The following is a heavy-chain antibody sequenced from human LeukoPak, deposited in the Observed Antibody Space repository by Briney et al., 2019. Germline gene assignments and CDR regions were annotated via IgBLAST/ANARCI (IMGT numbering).Heavy chain of an antibody. CDR1: GYTFTGYY. D-gene: IGHD4-23*01. J-gene: IGHJ6*03. Sequence: ASVKVSCTASGYTFTGYYMHWVRQAPGQGLEWMGWINPNSGGTNYAQKFQGRVTMTRDTSISTAYMELSRLRSDDTAVYYCARVGEDYGGNYYYYYYMDVWGKGTTVTVSS. V-gene: IGHV1-2*02. CDR3: ARVGEDYGGNYYYYYYMDV. CDR2: INPNSGGT.